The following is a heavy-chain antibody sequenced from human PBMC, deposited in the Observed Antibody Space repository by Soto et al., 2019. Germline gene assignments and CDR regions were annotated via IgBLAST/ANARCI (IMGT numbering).Heavy chain of an antibody. Sequence: PGGSLRLSCAASGFTFSSYSMNWVRQAPGKGLEWVSYISSSSSTIYYADSVKGRFTISRDNAKNSLYLQMNSLRDEDTAVYYCARDRYDKIQYYYDSSGYPPRPQKFDYWGQGTLVTVSS. D-gene: IGHD3-22*01. CDR1: GFTFSSYS. V-gene: IGHV3-48*02. CDR3: ARDRYDKIQYYYDSSGYPPRPQKFDY. CDR2: ISSSSSTI. J-gene: IGHJ4*02.